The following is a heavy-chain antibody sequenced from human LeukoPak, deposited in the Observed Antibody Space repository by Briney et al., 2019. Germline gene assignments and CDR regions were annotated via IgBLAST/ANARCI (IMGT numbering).Heavy chain of an antibody. CDR2: IKQDGSEK. CDR3: ARDHVGGKYYYMDV. V-gene: IGHV3-7*01. D-gene: IGHD3-16*01. J-gene: IGHJ6*03. CDR1: GFTFSNYW. Sequence: PGGSLRLSCVGSGFTFSNYWLTWVRQAPGKGLECVANIKQDGSEKSYVDSVKGRFTISRDNAKNSVYLQMNSLRVEDTAVYYCARDHVGGKYYYMDVWGKGTTVTVS.